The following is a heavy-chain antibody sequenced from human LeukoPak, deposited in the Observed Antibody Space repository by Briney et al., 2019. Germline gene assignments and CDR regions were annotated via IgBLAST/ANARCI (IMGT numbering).Heavy chain of an antibody. J-gene: IGHJ3*02. D-gene: IGHD4-23*01. Sequence: GGSLRLSCAASGFTFSSYGMHWVRQAPGKGLEWVTFIHYSSLNTYYADSVKGRFTISRDNSKNTLSLHMDSLGDEDTAVYYCVRGFGGNYGGNRGSFDIWGQGTMVIVSS. CDR1: GFTFSSYG. V-gene: IGHV3-30*02. CDR2: IHYSSLNT. CDR3: VRGFGGNYGGNRGSFDI.